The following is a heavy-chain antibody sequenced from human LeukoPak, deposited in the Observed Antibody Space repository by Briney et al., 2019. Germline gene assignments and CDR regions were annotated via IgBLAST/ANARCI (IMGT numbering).Heavy chain of an antibody. Sequence: VASVKVSCKASGYTFVTYGINWVRQAPGQGPEWIGWISTYNGNTKYALKFQDRVTLTRDTSTTTAYMESKSLTSDDRAVYYCARASFDHWGQGTLVIVSS. V-gene: IGHV1-18*01. J-gene: IGHJ4*02. CDR2: ISTYNGNT. CDR3: ARASFDH. CDR1: GYTFVTYG.